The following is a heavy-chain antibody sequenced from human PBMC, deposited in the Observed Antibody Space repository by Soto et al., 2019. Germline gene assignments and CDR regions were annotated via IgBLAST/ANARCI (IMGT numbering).Heavy chain of an antibody. CDR3: TRAGYSYAAAQIDY. Sequence: GGSLRLSCTASGFTFGDYAMSWFRQAPGKGLEWVGFIRSKAYGGTTEYAASVKGRFTISRDDSKSIAYLQMNSLKTEDTAVYYCTRAGYSYAAAQIDYWGQGTLVTVSS. J-gene: IGHJ4*02. CDR1: GFTFGDYA. CDR2: IRSKAYGGTT. D-gene: IGHD5-18*01. V-gene: IGHV3-49*03.